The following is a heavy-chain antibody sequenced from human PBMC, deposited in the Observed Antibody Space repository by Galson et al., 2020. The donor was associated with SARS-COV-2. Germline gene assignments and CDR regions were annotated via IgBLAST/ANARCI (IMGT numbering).Heavy chain of an antibody. D-gene: IGHD6-6*01. CDR3: ATAPPLYSSSSGNWFCP. CDR1: GYTLTELS. V-gene: IGHV1-24*01. J-gene: IGHJ5*02. Sequence: ASVKVSCKVSGYTLTELSMHWVRQAPGKGLEWMGGFDPEDGETIYAQKFQGRVTMTEDTSTDTAYMELSSLRSEDTAVYYCATAPPLYSSSSGNWFCPWGQGTLVTVSS. CDR2: FDPEDGET.